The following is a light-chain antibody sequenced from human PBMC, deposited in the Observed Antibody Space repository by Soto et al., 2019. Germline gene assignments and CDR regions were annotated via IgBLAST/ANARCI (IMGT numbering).Light chain of an antibody. J-gene: IGLJ2*01. CDR3: LLFYGDGVV. V-gene: IGLV7-43*01. CDR1: TGAVTSGYY. Sequence: QTVVTQEPSLTVSPGVTVTLTCASSTGAVTSGYYPNWFQQRPGQPPRALIYSTTYKHPWTPARFSGSLVGGKAALTLSGAQPEDEAVYYCLLFYGDGVVFGGGTKLTVL. CDR2: STT.